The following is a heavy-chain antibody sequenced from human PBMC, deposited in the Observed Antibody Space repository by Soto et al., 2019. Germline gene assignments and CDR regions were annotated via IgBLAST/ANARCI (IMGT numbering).Heavy chain of an antibody. D-gene: IGHD3-22*01. CDR2: IIPIFGTA. J-gene: IGHJ4*02. CDR3: ARSSMSLSAYDSSGYQLDY. Sequence: GASVKVSCKASGGTFSSYAISWVRQAPGQGLEWMGGIIPIFGTANYAQKFQGRVTITADESTSTAYMELSSLRSEDTAVYYCARSSMSLSAYDSSGYQLDYWGQGTLVTVSS. CDR1: GGTFSSYA. V-gene: IGHV1-69*13.